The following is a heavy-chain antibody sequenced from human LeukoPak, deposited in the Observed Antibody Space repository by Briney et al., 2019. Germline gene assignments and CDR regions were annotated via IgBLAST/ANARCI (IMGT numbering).Heavy chain of an antibody. CDR1: GYTFTSYY. Sequence: ASVKVSCKASGYTFTSYYMHWVRQAPGQGLEWMGIINPSGGSTSYAQKFQGRVTMTRDTSTSTVYMELSSLRSEDTAVYYCARDWVIPSFLGAAAGTDYWGQGTLVTVSS. CDR3: ARDWVIPSFLGAAAGTDY. CDR2: INPSGGST. V-gene: IGHV1-46*01. D-gene: IGHD6-13*01. J-gene: IGHJ4*02.